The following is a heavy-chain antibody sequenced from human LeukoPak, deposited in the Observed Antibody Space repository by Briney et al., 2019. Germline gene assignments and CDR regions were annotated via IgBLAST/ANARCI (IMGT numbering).Heavy chain of an antibody. Sequence: ASETLSLTCTVSGGSISSSSYYWGWIRQPPGKGLEWIGTIYYSGSTYYNPSLKGRVTISVDTSKNQFSLKVSSVTAADTAVYYCARHEWQQLVKFDYWGQGALVTVSS. D-gene: IGHD6-13*01. V-gene: IGHV4-39*01. CDR3: ARHEWQQLVKFDY. J-gene: IGHJ4*02. CDR2: IYYSGST. CDR1: GGSISSSSYY.